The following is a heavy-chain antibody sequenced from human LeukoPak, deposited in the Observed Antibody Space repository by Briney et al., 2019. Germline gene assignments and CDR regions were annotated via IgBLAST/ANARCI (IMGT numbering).Heavy chain of an antibody. V-gene: IGHV1-18*04. CDR3: ARDWGYYGSGSYYVLGF. CDR2: ISAYNGNT. Sequence: ASVKVSCKASGYTFTSYGISWVRQAPGQGLEWMGWISAYNGNTNYAQKLQGRVTMTTDTSTSTAYMELRSLRSDDTAVYYCARDWGYYGSGSYYVLGFWGQGTLVTVSP. D-gene: IGHD3-10*01. CDR1: GYTFTSYG. J-gene: IGHJ4*02.